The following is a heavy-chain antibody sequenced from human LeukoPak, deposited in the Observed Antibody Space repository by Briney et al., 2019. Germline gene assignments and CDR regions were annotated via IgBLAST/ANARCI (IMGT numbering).Heavy chain of an antibody. CDR3: ARVSPGEWFGEVGWFDP. V-gene: IGHV3-23*01. Sequence: PGGSLRLSCAASGFTFSSYAMSWVRQAPGRGLEWVSAISGSGGSTYYADSVKGRFTISRDNAKNSLYPQMNSLRAEDTAVYYCARVSPGEWFGEVGWFDPWGQGTLVTVSS. J-gene: IGHJ5*02. CDR2: ISGSGGST. CDR1: GFTFSSYA. D-gene: IGHD3-10*01.